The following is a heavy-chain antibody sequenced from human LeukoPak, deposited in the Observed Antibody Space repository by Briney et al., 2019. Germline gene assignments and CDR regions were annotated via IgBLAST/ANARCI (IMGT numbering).Heavy chain of an antibody. D-gene: IGHD3-10*01. CDR1: GFTVSSYE. CDR3: ARKYYYGSGSYYLSYFDY. Sequence: GGSLRLSCAASGFTVSSYEMNWVRQAPGKGLEWVSYISSSGSTIYYADSVKGRFTISRDNAKNSLYLQMNSLRAEDTAVYYCARKYYYGSGSYYLSYFDYWGQGTLVTVSS. CDR2: ISSSGSTI. J-gene: IGHJ4*02. V-gene: IGHV3-48*03.